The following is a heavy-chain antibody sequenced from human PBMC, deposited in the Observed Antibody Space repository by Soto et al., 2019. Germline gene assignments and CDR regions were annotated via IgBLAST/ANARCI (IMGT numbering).Heavy chain of an antibody. D-gene: IGHD3-22*01. CDR1: GGTFSSYA. Sequence: SVKVSCKASGGTFSSYAISWVRQAPGQGLEWMGGIIPIFGTANYAQKFQGRVTITADESTSTAYMELSSLRSEDTAVYYCAREDSSGYYGGDAFDIWGQGTMVT. V-gene: IGHV1-69*13. J-gene: IGHJ3*02. CDR2: IIPIFGTA. CDR3: AREDSSGYYGGDAFDI.